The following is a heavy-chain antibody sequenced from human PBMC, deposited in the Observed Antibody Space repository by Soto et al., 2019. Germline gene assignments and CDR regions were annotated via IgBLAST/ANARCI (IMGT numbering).Heavy chain of an antibody. CDR2: INQDGSAK. V-gene: IGHV3-7*05. J-gene: IGHJ5*02. CDR3: ARWNGGFDP. CDR1: GFTFSDYY. D-gene: IGHD1-1*01. Sequence: EEQLVESGGGLVQPGGSLRLSCAASGFTFSDYYMSWVRQAPGQGLEWVANINQDGSAKSYVDSVRGRFTISRDNGKNSLSLQMESLRADYTAVYYCARWNGGFDPWGQGTLVTVSS.